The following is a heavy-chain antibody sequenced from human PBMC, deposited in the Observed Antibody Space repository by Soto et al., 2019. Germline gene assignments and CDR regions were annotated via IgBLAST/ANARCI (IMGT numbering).Heavy chain of an antibody. V-gene: IGHV3-23*01. CDR3: AKTQQQLDWEYYYYGMDV. J-gene: IGHJ6*02. Sequence: PGGSLRLSCAASGFTFSSYAMSWVRQAPGKGLEWVSAISGSGGSTYYADSVKGRFTISRDNSKSTLYLQMNSLRAEDTAVYYCAKTQQQLDWEYYYYGMDVWGQGTTVTVSS. CDR2: ISGSGGST. CDR1: GFTFSSYA. D-gene: IGHD6-13*01.